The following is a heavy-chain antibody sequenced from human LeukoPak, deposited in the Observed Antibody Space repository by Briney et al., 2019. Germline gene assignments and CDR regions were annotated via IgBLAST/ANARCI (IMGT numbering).Heavy chain of an antibody. V-gene: IGHV3-66*01. D-gene: IGHD3-10*01. CDR1: GFTVSSNY. J-gene: IGHJ6*02. CDR2: IYSGGST. CDR3: ARALPYYYGSGSHLSPYYGMDV. Sequence: GGSLRLSCAASGFTVSSNYMSWVRQAPGKGLEWVSVIYSGGSTYYADSVKGRFTISRDNSKTTLYLQMNSLRAEDTAVYYCARALPYYYGSGSHLSPYYGMDVWGQGTTVTVSS.